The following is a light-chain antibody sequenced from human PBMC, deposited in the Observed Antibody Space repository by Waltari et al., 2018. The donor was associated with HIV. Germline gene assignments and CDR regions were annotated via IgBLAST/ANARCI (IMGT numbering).Light chain of an antibody. CDR3: QSYPASLTVSLI. CDR2: DNT. CDR1: SSNIGAGYD. V-gene: IGLV1-40*01. Sequence: QSVLTQPPSVSGATGQRVTIPCTGNSSNIGAGYDVHSYQQLPGKAPKLLISDNTNRPSGVPVRFSGSKSGTSASLAITGLRAEDEADYYCQSYPASLTVSLIFGGGTRLTVL. J-gene: IGLJ2*01.